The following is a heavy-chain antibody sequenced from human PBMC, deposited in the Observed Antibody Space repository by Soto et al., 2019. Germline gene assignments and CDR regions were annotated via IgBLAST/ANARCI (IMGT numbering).Heavy chain of an antibody. CDR2: VSSSGAT. Sequence: QVQLQESGPRLVKPSETLSLTCTVSDDFISSYYWNWIRQPAGKGLEWIGRVSSSGATKYNPSLESRVALSVDTSKKQFSLKLTSVAAADTAVYFCARADYEILTGSYAMDVWGQGTTVTVSS. CDR1: DDFISSYY. J-gene: IGHJ6*02. CDR3: ARADYEILTGSYAMDV. D-gene: IGHD3-9*01. V-gene: IGHV4-4*07.